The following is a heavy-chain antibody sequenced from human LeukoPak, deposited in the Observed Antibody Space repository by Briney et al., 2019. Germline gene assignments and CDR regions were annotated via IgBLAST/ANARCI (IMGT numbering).Heavy chain of an antibody. Sequence: ASVKVSCKASGYSFTSYYMHWVRQAPGQGLGWMGWINPDSGGTNYAQKFQGRVTMTRDTSISTAYMELSRLRSDDTAVYYCARGYSYGYGGLDYWGQGTLVTVSS. J-gene: IGHJ4*02. V-gene: IGHV1-2*02. CDR2: INPDSGGT. D-gene: IGHD5-18*01. CDR3: ARGYSYGYGGLDY. CDR1: GYSFTSYY.